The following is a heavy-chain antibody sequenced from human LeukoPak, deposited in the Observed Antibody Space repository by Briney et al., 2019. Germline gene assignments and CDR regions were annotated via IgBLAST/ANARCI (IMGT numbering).Heavy chain of an antibody. CDR1: GFTFNTYG. Sequence: PGGSLRLSCAATGFTFNTYGMSWVRQAPGKGLEWVSVIYSGGSTYYADSVKGRFTISRDNSKNTLYLQMNSLRAEDTAVYYCARRNWNDAIDYWGQGTLVTVSS. J-gene: IGHJ4*02. CDR3: ARRNWNDAIDY. V-gene: IGHV3-66*01. CDR2: IYSGGST. D-gene: IGHD1-1*01.